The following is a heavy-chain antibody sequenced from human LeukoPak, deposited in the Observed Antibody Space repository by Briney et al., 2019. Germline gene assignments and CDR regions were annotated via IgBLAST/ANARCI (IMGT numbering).Heavy chain of an antibody. CDR1: GFTFSSYW. Sequence: GGSLRLSCAASGFTFSSYWMHWVRQAPGKGLVWVSHINSDGTTTTYADSVKGRFTISRDNAKSTLYLQMNSLRAEDTAVYYCARDQGGPHFSWGQGTLVTVSS. D-gene: IGHD2-15*01. J-gene: IGHJ4*02. CDR3: ARDQGGPHFS. V-gene: IGHV3-74*03. CDR2: INSDGTTT.